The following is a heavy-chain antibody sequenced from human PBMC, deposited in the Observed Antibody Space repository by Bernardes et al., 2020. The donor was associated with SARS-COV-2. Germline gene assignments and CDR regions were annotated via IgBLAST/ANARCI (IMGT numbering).Heavy chain of an antibody. CDR2: ITWNYGES. D-gene: IGHD2-15*01. Sequence: GGPLRLSCAASGFTFEHYAMVWVRQVPGKGLEWVSGITWNYGESAYADSVRGRFTISRDNGRRSVSLQMNSLKADDTAVYFCARYVAATLWQSFAIDVWGQGTTVTVSS. CDR1: GFTFEHYA. V-gene: IGHV3-20*04. J-gene: IGHJ6*02. CDR3: ARYVAATLWQSFAIDV.